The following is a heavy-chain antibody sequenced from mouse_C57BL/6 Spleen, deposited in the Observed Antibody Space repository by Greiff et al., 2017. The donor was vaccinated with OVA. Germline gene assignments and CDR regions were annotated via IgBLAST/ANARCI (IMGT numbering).Heavy chain of an antibody. Sequence: VKLQESDAELVKPGASVKISCKVSGYTFTDHTIHWMKQRPEQGLEWIGYIYPRDGSTKYNEKFKGKATLTADKSSSTAYMQLNSLTSEDSAVYFCARFPDGYYVFDYWGQGTLVTVSA. D-gene: IGHD2-3*01. CDR1: GYTFTDHT. CDR2: IYPRDGST. CDR3: ARFPDGYYVFDY. J-gene: IGHJ3*01. V-gene: IGHV1-78*01.